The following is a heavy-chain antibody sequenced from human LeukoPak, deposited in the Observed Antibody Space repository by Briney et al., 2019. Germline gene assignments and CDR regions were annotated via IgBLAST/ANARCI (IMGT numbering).Heavy chain of an antibody. CDR1: GGPIIASY. CDR3: ARVRFYDTTGYSTSYYLDY. J-gene: IGHJ4*02. D-gene: IGHD3-22*01. Sequence: SETLSLTCAVSGGPIIASYWSWIRQPPGKGLEWIGYTHYSGTGNYNPSLKSRVTISIDTSKNRFSLRLTSVTAADTAVYYCARVRFYDTTGYSTSYYLDYWGQGAPVTVSS. CDR2: THYSGTG. V-gene: IGHV4-59*01.